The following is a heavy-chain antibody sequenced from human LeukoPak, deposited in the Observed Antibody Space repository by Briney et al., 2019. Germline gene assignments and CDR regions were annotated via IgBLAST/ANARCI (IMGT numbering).Heavy chain of an antibody. Sequence: YPSETLSLTCTVSGGSISSSYCSWIRQPPGKGLEWIGYIYHSESTNYNPSLKSRVTLSVDTSKNQFSLKLSSVTAADTAVYYCARQAGGTSGPFDYWGQGTLVTVSS. D-gene: IGHD4-23*01. CDR2: IYHSEST. V-gene: IGHV4-59*08. J-gene: IGHJ4*02. CDR3: ARQAGGTSGPFDY. CDR1: GGSISSSY.